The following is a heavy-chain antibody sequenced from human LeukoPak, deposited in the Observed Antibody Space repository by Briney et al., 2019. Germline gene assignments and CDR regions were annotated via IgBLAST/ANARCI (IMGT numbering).Heavy chain of an antibody. V-gene: IGHV4-59*08. D-gene: IGHD2-8*02. CDR3: AEHPPLNTVDF. CDR2: ISDLGSI. Sequence: SETLSLTCAVYGGSFSGYYWSWIRQPPGKGLEWIAYISDLGSINYNPSLKSRVTISLDTSKNQFSLKLSSVTAADTAVYYCAEHPPLNTVDFWGQGTLVTVSS. J-gene: IGHJ4*02. CDR1: GGSFSGYY.